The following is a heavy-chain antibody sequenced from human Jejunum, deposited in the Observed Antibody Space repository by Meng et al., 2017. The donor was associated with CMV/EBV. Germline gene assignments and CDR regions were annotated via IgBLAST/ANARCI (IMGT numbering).Heavy chain of an antibody. CDR2: IPHRGSS. D-gene: IGHD3-10*01. J-gene: IGHJ1*01. CDR1: GDSITNRNW. V-gene: IGHV4-4*03. Sequence: QWRWRESGPGPVTPPAPLSRTCAGSGDSITNRNWWAWVRQPPGKGLEWIGEIPHRGSSAYNPSLKSRVSMSIDKSKNQFSLKLTSVTAADTAVYHCLRGSGGSVWGQGTLVTVSS. CDR3: LRGSGGSV.